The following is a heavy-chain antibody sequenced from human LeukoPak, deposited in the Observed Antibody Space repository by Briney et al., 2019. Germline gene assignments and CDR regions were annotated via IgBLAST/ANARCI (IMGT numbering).Heavy chain of an antibody. CDR1: GGSISSGDYY. J-gene: IGHJ6*03. V-gene: IGHV4-30-4*08. Sequence: SETLSLTCTVSGGSISSGDYYWSWIRQPPGKGLEWIGYIYYSGSTYDNPSLKSRVTISVDTSKNQFSLKLSSVTAADTAVYYCARDRIREYQLIYYYYYMDVWGKGTTVTVSS. CDR2: IYYSGST. D-gene: IGHD2-2*01. CDR3: ARDRIREYQLIYYYYYMDV.